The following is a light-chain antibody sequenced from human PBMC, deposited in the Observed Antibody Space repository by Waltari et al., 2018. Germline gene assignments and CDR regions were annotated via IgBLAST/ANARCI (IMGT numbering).Light chain of an antibody. CDR2: AAS. CDR1: QSVGNSY. V-gene: IGKV3-20*01. J-gene: IGKJ2*01. Sequence: EIVLTQSPGTLSLSPGERATLSCRASQSVGNSYLAWYQQKVGQAPRLLIYAASYRATGIPDRFSGGGSGTDFSLIITRVEPEDVALYYCQQYGSSVMYTFGQGTKLEI. CDR3: QQYGSSVMYT.